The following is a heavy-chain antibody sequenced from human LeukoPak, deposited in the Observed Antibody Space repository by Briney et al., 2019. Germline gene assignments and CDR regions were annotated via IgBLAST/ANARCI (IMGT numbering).Heavy chain of an antibody. CDR3: ARNSSAYYGGDDAFDI. D-gene: IGHD3-22*01. V-gene: IGHV3-72*01. CDR2: IRNKGRSYTT. CDR1: GFTFSDYY. Sequence: GGSLRLSCAASGFTFSDYYMDWVRQAPGKGLEWVGRIRNKGRSYTTEYAASVKGRFTISRDDSKNSLYLQMNSLRAEDTAVYYCARNSSAYYGGDDAFDIWGQGTMVTVSS. J-gene: IGHJ3*02.